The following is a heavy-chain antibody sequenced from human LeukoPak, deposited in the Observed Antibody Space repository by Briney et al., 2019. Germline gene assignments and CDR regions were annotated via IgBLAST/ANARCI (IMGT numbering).Heavy chain of an antibody. D-gene: IGHD4-23*01. CDR2: IYSGGST. CDR3: ARAGGNSRAYWYFDL. J-gene: IGHJ2*01. Sequence: GESLRLSCAASGFTVSSNYMSWVRQAPGKGLEWVSVIYSGGSTYYADSVKGRFTISRDNSKNTLYLQMNSLRAEDTAVYYCARAGGNSRAYWYFDLWGRGTLVTVSS. V-gene: IGHV3-53*01. CDR1: GFTVSSNY.